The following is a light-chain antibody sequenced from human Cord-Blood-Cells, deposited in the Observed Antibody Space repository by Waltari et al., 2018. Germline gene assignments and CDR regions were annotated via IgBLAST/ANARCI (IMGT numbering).Light chain of an antibody. Sequence: SSELTQDPAVSVALGQTVRITYQEDSLRRYHENWYKQKPGQAPVLVIYGTHNRPSGTPDRFSGSSSGNTASLTITGAQAEDEADYYCNSRDSSGNLYVFGTGTKVTVL. J-gene: IGLJ1*01. V-gene: IGLV3-19*01. CDR1: SLRRYH. CDR3: NSRDSSGNLYV. CDR2: GTH.